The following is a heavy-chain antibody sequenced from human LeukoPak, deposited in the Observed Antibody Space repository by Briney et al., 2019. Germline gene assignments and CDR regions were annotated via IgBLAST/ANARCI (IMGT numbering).Heavy chain of an antibody. D-gene: IGHD6-19*01. CDR3: ARDLSSGWYWFDP. Sequence: KPGGSLRLSCAASGFTFSSYSMNWVRQAPGKGLEWVSSISSSSSYIYYADSVKGRFTISRDNAKNSLYLQMNSLRAEDTAVYYCARDLSSGWYWFDPWGQGTLVTVSS. V-gene: IGHV3-21*01. CDR2: ISSSSSYI. J-gene: IGHJ5*02. CDR1: GFTFSSYS.